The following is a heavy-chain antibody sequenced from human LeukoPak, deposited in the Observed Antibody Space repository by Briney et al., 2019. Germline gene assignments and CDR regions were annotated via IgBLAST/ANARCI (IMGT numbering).Heavy chain of an antibody. Sequence: GGSLRLSCAASGFTFSTYAMSWVRQAPGKGLEWVSAISDSGGSTYYADPVKGRFTISRDNSKNTLYLQMNSLRAEDTAVYYCAKVRAMPRLENARVSYYFDYWGQGTLVTVSS. V-gene: IGHV3-23*01. CDR3: AKVRAMPRLENARVSYYFDY. CDR2: ISDSGGST. D-gene: IGHD2-2*01. J-gene: IGHJ4*02. CDR1: GFTFSTYA.